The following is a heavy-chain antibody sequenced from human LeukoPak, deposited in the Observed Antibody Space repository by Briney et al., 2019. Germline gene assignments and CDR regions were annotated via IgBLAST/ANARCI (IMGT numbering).Heavy chain of an antibody. CDR3: GVSSGGTCCYSRFYHFDQ. CDR2: FSGSVETT. D-gene: IGHD2-21*01. CDR1: GFTFSTYA. V-gene: IGHV3-23*01. J-gene: IGHJ4*02. Sequence: GGSLRLSCAASGFTFSTYAMSWVRQTPGKGLEWVSTFSGSVETTYHADSVKGRFTISRDNSKNMLYLQMNSLRAEDTAVYYCGVSSGGTCCYSRFYHFDQWGQGTPVTVSS.